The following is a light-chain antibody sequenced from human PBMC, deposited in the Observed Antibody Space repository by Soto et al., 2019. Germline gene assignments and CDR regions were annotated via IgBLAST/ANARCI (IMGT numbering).Light chain of an antibody. J-gene: IGKJ4*01. Sequence: EIVMTQSPATLSVSPGERATLSCRARQSVSGNLAWYQQKPGQPPRLLIYGASTRATGIPARFSGSGSGTEFTLTISSLQSEDFAVYCCQQYNNWTLTFGGGTKVEIK. CDR1: QSVSGN. CDR3: QQYNNWTLT. CDR2: GAS. V-gene: IGKV3-15*01.